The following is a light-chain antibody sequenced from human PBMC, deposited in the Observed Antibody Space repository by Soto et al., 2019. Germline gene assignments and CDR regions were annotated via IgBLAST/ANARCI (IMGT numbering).Light chain of an antibody. CDR2: GVN. CDR3: QSYDNSLSGSWV. CDR1: SSDFGDDKY. V-gene: IGLV2-14*01. Sequence: QSALTQPASVSGSPGQSITVSCTGSSSDFGDDKYVSWYQQQPGKGPNLLIYGVNSRPSGIPDRFSGSKSGTSASLAINGLQAEDEAHYYCQSYDNSLSGSWVFGGGTKLTVL. J-gene: IGLJ3*02.